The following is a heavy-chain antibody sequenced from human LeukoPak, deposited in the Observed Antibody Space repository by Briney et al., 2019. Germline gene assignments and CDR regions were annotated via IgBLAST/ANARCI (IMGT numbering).Heavy chain of an antibody. V-gene: IGHV4-61*02. D-gene: IGHD2-21*02. CDR3: ARVSPFPTAHFDY. CDR2: IYTSGST. Sequence: PSETLSLTCTVSGGSISSGSYYWSWIRQPAGKGLEWIGRIYTSGSTNYNPSLRSRVTISVDTSKNQFSLKLSSVTAADTAVYYCARVSPFPTAHFDYWGQGTLVTVSS. CDR1: GGSISSGSYY. J-gene: IGHJ4*02.